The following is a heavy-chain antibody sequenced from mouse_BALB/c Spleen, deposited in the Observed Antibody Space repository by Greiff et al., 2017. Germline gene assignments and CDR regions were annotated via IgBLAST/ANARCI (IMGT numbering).Heavy chain of an antibody. CDR2: ISYSGST. V-gene: IGHV3-2*02. Sequence: EVKVEESGPGLVKPSQSLSLTCTVTGYSITSDYAWNWIRQFPGNKLEWMGYISYSGSTSYNPSLKSRISITRDTSKNQFFLQLNSVTTEDTATYYCARGEAKVWDYWGQGTTLTVSS. CDR3: ARGEAKVWDY. J-gene: IGHJ2*01. CDR1: GYSITSDYA.